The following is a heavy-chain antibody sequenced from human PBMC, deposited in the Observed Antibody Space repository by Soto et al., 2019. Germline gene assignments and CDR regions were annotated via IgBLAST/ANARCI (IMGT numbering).Heavy chain of an antibody. D-gene: IGHD1-20*01. CDR2: VFYTGFT. V-gene: IGHV4-39*01. CDR3: ATSQKGYNWNYFDH. J-gene: IGHJ4*02. CDR1: GCPIGGRSYY. Sequence: SETLSLTCSVSGCPIGGRSYYWGWVRQSRGKGPEWIGSVFYTGFTSYNPSLESRVSVSVDTSKNQFSLKVSGVSAAATAVYYCATSQKGYNWNYFDHWGQGALVTVS.